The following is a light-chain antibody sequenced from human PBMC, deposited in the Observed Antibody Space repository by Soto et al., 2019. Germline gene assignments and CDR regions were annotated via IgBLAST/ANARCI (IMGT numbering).Light chain of an antibody. CDR1: SSDVGGYNY. V-gene: IGLV2-11*01. Sequence: QSALTQPRSVSGSRGQSVTISCTGTSSDVGGYNYVSWYQQHPGKAPKLMIYDVSKRPSGVPDRFSGSKSGNTASLTISGLQAEDEADYYCCSYAGSYTFYVFGTGTQLTVL. CDR2: DVS. CDR3: CSYAGSYTFYV. J-gene: IGLJ1*01.